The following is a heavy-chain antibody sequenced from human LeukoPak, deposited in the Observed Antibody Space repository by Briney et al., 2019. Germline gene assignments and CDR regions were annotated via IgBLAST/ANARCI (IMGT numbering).Heavy chain of an antibody. D-gene: IGHD3-10*01. CDR2: IYTNGTT. CDR3: ARDLIVPDAMTGSGSYSTDY. Sequence: PSETLSLTCSVSDDSVSSFYWSWIRQTPGKRLEWIGTIYTNGTTHYNPSLKSRVSISVGSKNQFHLNVRYVTAADTAVYYCARDLIVPDAMTGSGSYSTDYWGQGTLATVSS. CDR1: DDSVSSFY. J-gene: IGHJ4*02. V-gene: IGHV4-4*07.